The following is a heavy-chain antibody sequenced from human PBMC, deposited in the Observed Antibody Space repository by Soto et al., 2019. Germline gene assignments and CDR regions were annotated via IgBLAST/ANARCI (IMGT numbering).Heavy chain of an antibody. CDR2: IIPIFGTA. V-gene: IGHV1-69*01. J-gene: IGHJ4*02. CDR1: GGTFSSYA. Sequence: QVQLVQSGAEVKKPGSSVKVSCKASGGTFSSYAISWVRQAPGQGLEWMGGIIPIFGTANYAQPFQGRVTITAYESTSTAYMELSSLRSEDTVVYYCESLDYGGTYFDYWGQGTLVPVSS. D-gene: IGHD4-17*01. CDR3: ESLDYGGTYFDY.